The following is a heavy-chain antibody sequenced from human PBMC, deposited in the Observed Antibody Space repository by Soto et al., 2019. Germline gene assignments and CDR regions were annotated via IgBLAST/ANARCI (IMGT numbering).Heavy chain of an antibody. CDR1: GFTFSTYD. Sequence: EVQLLESGGGLLQPGGSLRLSCAASGFTFSTYDMSWVRQAPGKGLQWVSGISASAGSTFYADSVKGRFTISRDNSKNTLYQQMSSLRAEDTAVYYCAKLDGDYVASGVWGQGTTVTVSS. J-gene: IGHJ6*02. D-gene: IGHD4-17*01. CDR3: AKLDGDYVASGV. CDR2: ISASAGST. V-gene: IGHV3-23*01.